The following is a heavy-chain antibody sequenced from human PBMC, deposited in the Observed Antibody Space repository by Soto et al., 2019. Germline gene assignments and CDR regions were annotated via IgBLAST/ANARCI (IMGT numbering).Heavy chain of an antibody. J-gene: IGHJ4*02. CDR2: IYYSGST. V-gene: IGHV4-39*01. CDR3: ARPSIAVAGSIGY. Sequence: SETVSLTCTVSGGSISSSSYYWGWIRQPPGKGLEWIGSIYYSGSTYYNPSLKSRVTISVDTSKNQFSLKLSSVTAADTAVYYCARPSIAVAGSIGYWGQGTLVTVSS. CDR1: GGSISSSSYY. D-gene: IGHD6-19*01.